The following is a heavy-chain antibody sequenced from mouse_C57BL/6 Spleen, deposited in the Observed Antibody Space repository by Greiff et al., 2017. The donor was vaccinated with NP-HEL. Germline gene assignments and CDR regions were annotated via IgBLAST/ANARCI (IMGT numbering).Heavy chain of an antibody. D-gene: IGHD2-4*01. CDR3: AREDDYDGYAMDY. Sequence: EVQLQQSGPGLVKPSQSLSLTCSVTGYSITSGYYWNWIRQFPGNKLEWMGYISYDGSNNYNPSLKNRISITRDTSKNQFFMKLNAVTTEDTATYYCAREDDYDGYAMDYWGQGTSVTVSS. V-gene: IGHV3-6*01. CDR2: ISYDGSN. CDR1: GYSITSGYY. J-gene: IGHJ4*01.